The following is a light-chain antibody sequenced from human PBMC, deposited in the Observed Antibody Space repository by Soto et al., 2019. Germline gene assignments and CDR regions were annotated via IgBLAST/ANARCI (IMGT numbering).Light chain of an antibody. CDR3: LQYNSYRT. V-gene: IGKV1-17*01. CDR2: AAS. CDR1: QSISSY. J-gene: IGKJ1*01. Sequence: DIQMTQSPSSLSASVGDRVTITCRASQSISSYLNWYQQKPGKAPKLLIYAASSLQSGVPSRFSGSGSGTEFTLTVSSLQPDDFATYYCLQYNSYRTFGQGTKV.